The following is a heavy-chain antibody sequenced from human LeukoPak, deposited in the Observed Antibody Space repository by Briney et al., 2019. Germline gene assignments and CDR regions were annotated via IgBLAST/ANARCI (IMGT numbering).Heavy chain of an antibody. CDR1: GYTFTSYG. D-gene: IGHD1-26*01. J-gene: IGHJ6*02. CDR3: ARDYSPAQLVGATDYYGMDV. V-gene: IGHV1-18*01. CDR2: ISAYNGNT. Sequence: ASVKVSCKASGYTFTSYGISWVRQAPGQGLEWMGWISAYNGNTNYAQKLQGRVTMTTDTSTSTAYMELRSLRSEDTAVYYCARDYSPAQLVGATDYYGMDVWGQGTTVTVSS.